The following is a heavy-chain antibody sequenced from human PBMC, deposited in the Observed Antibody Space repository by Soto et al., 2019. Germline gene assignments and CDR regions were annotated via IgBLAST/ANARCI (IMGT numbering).Heavy chain of an antibody. D-gene: IGHD6-13*01. CDR2: IVVGSGNT. J-gene: IGHJ4*02. CDR1: GFTFTSSA. Sequence: SVKVSCKAPGFTFTSSAVQCVRQARGQRLEWIGWIVVGSGNTSYAQKFQERVTITRDMSTSTAYMELSSLRSEDTAVYYCAAVGSSWSYYFDYWGQGTLVTVSS. CDR3: AAVGSSWSYYFDY. V-gene: IGHV1-58*01.